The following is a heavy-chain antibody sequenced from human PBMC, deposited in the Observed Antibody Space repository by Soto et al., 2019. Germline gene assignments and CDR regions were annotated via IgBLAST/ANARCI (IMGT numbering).Heavy chain of an antibody. D-gene: IGHD2-2*01. CDR2: IIPIPGTA. J-gene: IGHJ5*02. CDR3: ARGGVVTGPNWFDL. V-gene: IGHV1-69*13. CDR1: GGTFGSYA. Sequence: SVKVSCKASGGTFGSYAISWVRQAPGQGLEWMGGIIPIPGTANYAQKFQGRVTIAADDSTSTAYMELSSLRSEDAAVYYCARGGVVTGPNWFDLWGQGTRVTVSS.